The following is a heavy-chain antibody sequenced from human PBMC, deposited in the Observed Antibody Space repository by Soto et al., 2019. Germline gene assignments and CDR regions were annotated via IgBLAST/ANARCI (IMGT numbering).Heavy chain of an antibody. D-gene: IGHD3-22*01. Sequence: QVQLVESGGGVVQPGRSLRLSCAASGFTFSSYGMHWVRQAPGKGLEWVAVIWYDGSNKYYADSVKGRFTISRDNSKNTLYLQMNSLRAEDTAVYYCAREYYYDSSGPNFDYWGQGTLVTDSS. V-gene: IGHV3-33*01. CDR1: GFTFSSYG. J-gene: IGHJ4*02. CDR3: AREYYYDSSGPNFDY. CDR2: IWYDGSNK.